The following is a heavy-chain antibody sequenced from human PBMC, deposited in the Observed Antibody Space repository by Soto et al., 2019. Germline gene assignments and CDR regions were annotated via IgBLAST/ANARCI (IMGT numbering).Heavy chain of an antibody. CDR1: GFTFSSYA. D-gene: IGHD6-13*01. CDR2: ISYDGSNK. V-gene: IGHV3-30-3*01. CDR3: ARARPDSSSWYGDWFDP. J-gene: IGHJ5*02. Sequence: QVQLVESGGGVVQPGRSLRLSCAASGFTFSSYAMHWVRQAPGKGLEWVAVISYDGSNKYYADSVKGRFTISRDNSKNXXYLQMNSLRAEDTAVYYCARARPDSSSWYGDWFDPWGQGTLVTVSS.